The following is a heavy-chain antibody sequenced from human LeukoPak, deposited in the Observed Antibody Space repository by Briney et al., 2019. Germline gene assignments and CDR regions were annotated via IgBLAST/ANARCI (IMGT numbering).Heavy chain of an antibody. CDR3: ANGRDGYNCFDY. Sequence: GGSLRLSCAASGFTFSSYAMSWIRQAPGKGLEWVSAISGSGGSTYYADSVKGRFTISRDNSKNTLYLQMNGLRAEDTAVYYCANGRDGYNCFDYWGQGTLVTVSS. V-gene: IGHV3-23*01. CDR1: GFTFSSYA. J-gene: IGHJ4*02. CDR2: ISGSGGST. D-gene: IGHD5-24*01.